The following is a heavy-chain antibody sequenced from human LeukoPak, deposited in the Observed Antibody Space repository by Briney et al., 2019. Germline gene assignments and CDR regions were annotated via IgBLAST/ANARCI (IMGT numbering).Heavy chain of an antibody. V-gene: IGHV4-61*01. CDR1: GGYVSSGSYY. J-gene: IGHJ3*02. CDR2: IYYSGST. D-gene: IGHD3-22*01. CDR3: AREARNYYDSSGYAFDI. Sequence: PSQTLSLTCAVSGGYVSSGSYYWSWIRQPPGKGLEWIGYIYYSGSTNYNPSLKSRVTVSVDTSKNQFSLKLSSVTAADTAVYYCAREARNYYDSSGYAFDIWGQGTMVTVSS.